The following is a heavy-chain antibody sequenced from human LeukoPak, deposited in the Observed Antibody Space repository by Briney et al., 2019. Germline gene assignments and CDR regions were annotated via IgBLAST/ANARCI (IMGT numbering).Heavy chain of an antibody. CDR3: ARGGAYGEDY. CDR1: GGSVSSGSYY. V-gene: IGHV4-61*01. CDR2: IYYSGST. J-gene: IGHJ4*02. D-gene: IGHD4-17*01. Sequence: SETLSLTCTVSGGSVSSGSYYWSWIRQPPGKGLEWIGYIYYSGSTNYNPSLKSRVTISVDTSKNRFSLKLSSVTAADTAVYYCARGGAYGEDYWGQGTLVTVS.